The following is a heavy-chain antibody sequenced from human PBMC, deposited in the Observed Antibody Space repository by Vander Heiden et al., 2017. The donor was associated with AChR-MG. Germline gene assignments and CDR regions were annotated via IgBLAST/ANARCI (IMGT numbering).Heavy chain of an antibody. CDR1: GASISDYH. V-gene: IGHV4-59*01. CDR3: AANSGWYRHDF. CDR2: VYHSGST. Sequence: QVHLQESGPGLVKPSETLSLTCTVSGASISDYHWSWIRQPPGKGLEWIGYVYHSGSTNYNPSLKSRVTMSLDTSKNQFSLDLTSVTAADTAVYYCAANSGWYRHDFWGQGTLVTVSS. D-gene: IGHD6-19*01. J-gene: IGHJ4*02.